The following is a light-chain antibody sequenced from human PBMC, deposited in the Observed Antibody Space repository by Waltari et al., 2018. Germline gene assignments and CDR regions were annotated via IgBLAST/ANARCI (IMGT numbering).Light chain of an antibody. CDR3: QHYVTLPAT. CDR1: QGLSSP. V-gene: IGKV3-20*01. CDR2: DAS. Sequence: SCRTSQGLSSPLALYQQKPGQAPRLLIYDASRRATGIPDRFIGSGSGTDFSLTISRLEPEDFAVYYCQHYVTLPATFGQGTRVELK. J-gene: IGKJ1*01.